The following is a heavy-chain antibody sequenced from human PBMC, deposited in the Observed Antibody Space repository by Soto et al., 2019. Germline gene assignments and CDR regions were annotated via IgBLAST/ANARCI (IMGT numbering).Heavy chain of an antibody. Sequence: ASVKVSCKASGYPFTSYVISWVRQAPGQGLEWMGWISAYNGNTNYAQKLQGRVTMTTDTSTSTAYMELRSLRSDDTAVYYCARQWLVKRHPDYWGQGTLVTVSS. CDR1: GYPFTSYV. CDR3: ARQWLVKRHPDY. J-gene: IGHJ4*02. D-gene: IGHD6-19*01. CDR2: ISAYNGNT. V-gene: IGHV1-18*01.